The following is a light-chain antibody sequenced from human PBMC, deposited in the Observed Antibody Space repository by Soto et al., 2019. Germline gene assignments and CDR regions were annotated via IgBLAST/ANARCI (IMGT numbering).Light chain of an antibody. CDR2: TAS. V-gene: IGKV1D-12*01. CDR3: QQTNSFPHT. CDR1: EGISSW. J-gene: IGKJ4*01. Sequence: EIEMTQSPSSVSASVGDRVTITFRSSEGISSWLAWYQQKPGKAPKFLIYTASNLQSGVPSRFSVSGSGTDFTLTISSLQPEDFATYYCQQTNSFPHTFGGGTKVDIK.